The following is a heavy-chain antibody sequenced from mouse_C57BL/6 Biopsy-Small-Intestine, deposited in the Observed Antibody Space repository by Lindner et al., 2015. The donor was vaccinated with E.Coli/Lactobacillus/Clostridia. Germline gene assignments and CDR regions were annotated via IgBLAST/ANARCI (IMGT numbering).Heavy chain of an antibody. CDR1: GYTFSNYW. CDR2: IYPGDGDA. J-gene: IGHJ2*01. CDR3: VRGERGDFDY. V-gene: IGHV1-80*01. Sequence: VQLQESGAELVKPGASLKISCRASGYTFSNYWMNWVKQRPGKGLEWIGQIYPGDGDANYSGNFKGKATLTTDKSSSTAYMQLSSLTSEDSAVYFCVRGERGDFDYWGQGTILAVSS.